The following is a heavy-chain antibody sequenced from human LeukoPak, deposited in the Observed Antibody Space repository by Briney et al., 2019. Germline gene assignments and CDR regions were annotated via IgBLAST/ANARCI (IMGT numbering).Heavy chain of an antibody. J-gene: IGHJ3*02. V-gene: IGHV4-30-4*01. CDR2: IYHSGST. D-gene: IGHD2-15*01. CDR3: ARLPDVVVVAAITDAFDI. CDR1: GGSISSGDYY. Sequence: SQTLSLTCTVSGGSISSGDYYWSWIRQPPGKGLEWIGEIYHSGSTNYNPSLKSRVTISVDKSKNQFSLKLSSVTAADTAVYYCARLPDVVVVAAITDAFDIWGQGTMVTVSS.